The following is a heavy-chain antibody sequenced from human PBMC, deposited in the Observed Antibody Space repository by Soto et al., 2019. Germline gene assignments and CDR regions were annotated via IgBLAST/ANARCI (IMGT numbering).Heavy chain of an antibody. V-gene: IGHV1-3*01. J-gene: IGHJ5*02. D-gene: IGHD6-13*01. CDR1: GYTFTHYA. Sequence: QVQLVQSGAEVKKPGASVKVSCTASGYTFTHYAIHWVRHAPGQRLEWMGVINAGSGNTKYSQTFQGRPTFTKDTSESTAYMDLSSLRSEDNAIYYCARGLAADGAWGQGTLVTVSS. CDR3: ARGLAADGA. CDR2: INAGSGNT.